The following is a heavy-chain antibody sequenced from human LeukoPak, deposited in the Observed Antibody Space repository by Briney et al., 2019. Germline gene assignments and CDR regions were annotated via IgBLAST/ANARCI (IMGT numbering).Heavy chain of an antibody. Sequence: GASVKVSCKASGYTFTSYDINWVRQATGQGLEWMGWMNPNSGNTGYAQKFQGRVTITRNTSISTAYMELSSLRSEDTAVYYCARDPRGCTNGICYSNNWFDPWGQGTLVTVSS. J-gene: IGHJ5*02. CDR3: ARDPRGCTNGICYSNNWFDP. V-gene: IGHV1-8*03. CDR2: MNPNSGNT. CDR1: GYTFTSYD. D-gene: IGHD2-8*01.